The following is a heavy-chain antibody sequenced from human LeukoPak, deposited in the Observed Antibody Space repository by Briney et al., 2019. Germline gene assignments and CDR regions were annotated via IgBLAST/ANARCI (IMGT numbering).Heavy chain of an antibody. Sequence: SETLSLTCTVSGGSISSGDYYWSWIRQPPGKGLEWIGYIYYSGSTYYNPSLKSRVTISVDTSKNQFSLKLSSVTAAGTAVYYCARDGSGSSTDAFDIWGQGTMVTVSS. CDR1: GGSISSGDYY. V-gene: IGHV4-30-4*01. CDR3: ARDGSGSSTDAFDI. D-gene: IGHD3-10*01. CDR2: IYYSGST. J-gene: IGHJ3*02.